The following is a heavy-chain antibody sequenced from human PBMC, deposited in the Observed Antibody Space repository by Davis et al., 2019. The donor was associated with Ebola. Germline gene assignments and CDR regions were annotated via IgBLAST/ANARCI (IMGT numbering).Heavy chain of an antibody. J-gene: IGHJ6*02. CDR3: ASGSSGGSYFGYYYYGMDV. CDR2: INHSGST. CDR1: GGSFSGYY. D-gene: IGHD2-15*01. V-gene: IGHV4-34*01. Sequence: MPGGSLRLSCAVYGGSFSGYYWSWIRQPPGKGLEWIGEINHSGSTNYNPSLKSRVTISVDTSKNQFSLKLSSVTAADTAVYYCASGSSGGSYFGYYYYGMDVWGQGTTVTVSS.